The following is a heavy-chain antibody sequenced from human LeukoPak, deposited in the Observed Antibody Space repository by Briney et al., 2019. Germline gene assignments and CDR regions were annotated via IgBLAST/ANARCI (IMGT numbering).Heavy chain of an antibody. V-gene: IGHV1-69*13. D-gene: IGHD4-23*01. Sequence: ASVKVSCKASGGTFSSYAISWVRQAPGQGLEWMGGIIPIFGTANYAQKFQGRVTITADESTSAAYMELSSLRSEDTAVYYCARARDRWSRYAFDIWGQGTMVTVSS. CDR1: GGTFSSYA. CDR2: IIPIFGTA. CDR3: ARARDRWSRYAFDI. J-gene: IGHJ3*02.